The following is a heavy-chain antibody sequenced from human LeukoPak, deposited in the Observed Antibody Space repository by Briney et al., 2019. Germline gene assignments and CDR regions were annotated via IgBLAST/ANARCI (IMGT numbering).Heavy chain of an antibody. D-gene: IGHD2-21*01. Sequence: SVKVSCKASGGTFSGYGISWVRQAPGQGLEWMGGIIPMFDSANYAQKFQGRVTITADESTNTAYMELSSLRSEDTAVYYCARTAFVAALHFDYWGQGTLVTVSS. CDR1: GGTFSGYG. V-gene: IGHV1-69*13. CDR2: IIPMFDSA. J-gene: IGHJ4*02. CDR3: ARTAFVAALHFDY.